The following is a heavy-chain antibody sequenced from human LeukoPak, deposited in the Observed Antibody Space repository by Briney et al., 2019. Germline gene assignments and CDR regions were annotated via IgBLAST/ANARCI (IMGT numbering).Heavy chain of an antibody. Sequence: ASVKVSCKVSGYTLTELSMHWVRQAPGKGLEWMGGFDPEDGETIYAQKFQGRVTMTEDTSTDTAYMELSSLRSEDTAVYYCATAPQATRGPLTGAYGMDVWGQGTTVTVSS. CDR3: ATAPQATRGPLTGAYGMDV. CDR1: GYTLTELS. CDR2: FDPEDGET. J-gene: IGHJ6*02. D-gene: IGHD1-26*01. V-gene: IGHV1-24*01.